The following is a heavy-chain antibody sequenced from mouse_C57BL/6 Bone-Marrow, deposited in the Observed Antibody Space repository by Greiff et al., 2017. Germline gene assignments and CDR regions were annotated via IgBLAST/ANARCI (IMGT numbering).Heavy chain of an antibody. CDR3: ARSPLYDGYPAWFAY. CDR1: GYAFSSSW. Sequence: VQLVESGPELVKPGASVKISCKASGYAFSSSWMNWVKQRPGKGLEWIGRIYPGDGDTNYNGKFKGKATLTADKSSSTAYMQLSSLTSEDSAVYFCARSPLYDGYPAWFAYWGQGTLVTVSA. V-gene: IGHV1-82*01. D-gene: IGHD2-3*01. J-gene: IGHJ3*01. CDR2: IYPGDGDT.